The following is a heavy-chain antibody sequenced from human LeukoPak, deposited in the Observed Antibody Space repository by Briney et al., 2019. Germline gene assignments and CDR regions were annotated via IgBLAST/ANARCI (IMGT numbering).Heavy chain of an antibody. CDR3: AKDQPVHSVVAPAASQGAFDI. D-gene: IGHD2-2*01. CDR2: ISGTGGST. J-gene: IGHJ3*02. V-gene: IGHV3-23*01. Sequence: GGSLRLSCAASGFTFSIYAMSWVRQAPGNGLEWVSGISGTGGSTYYADSVKGRFTISRDNSKNTLYLQMNSLRAEDTAVYYCAKDQPVHSVVAPAASQGAFDIWGQGTMVTVSS. CDR1: GFTFSIYA.